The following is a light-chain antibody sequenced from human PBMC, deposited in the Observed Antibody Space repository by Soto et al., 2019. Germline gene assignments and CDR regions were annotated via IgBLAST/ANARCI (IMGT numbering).Light chain of an antibody. CDR1: QGINSW. V-gene: IGKV1-12*01. CDR3: QKANTFALT. J-gene: IGKJ4*01. CDR2: SAS. Sequence: DIQMTQSPSSVSASVVDRVTITCRASQGINSWLAWYQQKSGKAPKLLIYSASSLVSGVPSRFSGSGSGTDFTLTISSLQPEDFATYYCQKANTFALTCGGGTKGDIK.